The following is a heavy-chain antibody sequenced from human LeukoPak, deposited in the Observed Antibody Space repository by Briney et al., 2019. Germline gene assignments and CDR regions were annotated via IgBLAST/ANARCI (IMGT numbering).Heavy chain of an antibody. V-gene: IGHV4-59*01. CDR2: IYYTGST. J-gene: IGHJ3*02. Sequence: SETLSLTCSVSGGYISSYYWSWIRQPPGKGLEWIGYIYYTGSTSYNPSLESRVTISIDTSKKQLSLKLRSVTAADTAVYYCARDRRESSKPNDAFDIWGQGTMVTVS. D-gene: IGHD4-11*01. CDR3: ARDRRESSKPNDAFDI. CDR1: GGYISSYY.